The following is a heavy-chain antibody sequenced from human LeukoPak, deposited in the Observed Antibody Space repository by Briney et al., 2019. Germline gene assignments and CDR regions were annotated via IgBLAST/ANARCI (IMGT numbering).Heavy chain of an antibody. D-gene: IGHD6-13*01. V-gene: IGHV4-30-4*01. CDR2: IYHSGRS. Sequence: SETLSLTCTVSGVSITSGDYYWSWMRQPPGKGREWIGYIYHSGRSYYNPSLKSRATISMDTSKNEFSLRLTSVTAADTAVYYCGRRSAADGTVFWGQGTLVTVSS. CDR1: GVSITSGDYY. CDR3: GRRSAADGTVF. J-gene: IGHJ4*02.